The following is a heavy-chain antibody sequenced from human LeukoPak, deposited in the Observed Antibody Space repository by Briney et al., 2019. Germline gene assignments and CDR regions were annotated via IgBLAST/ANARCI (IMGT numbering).Heavy chain of an antibody. CDR1: GFTFSSYG. J-gene: IGHJ4*02. D-gene: IGHD5-12*01. CDR2: ISGSGGST. V-gene: IGHV3-23*01. Sequence: GGSLRLSCAASGFTFSSYGMSWVRQAPGKGLEWVSAISGSGGSTYYADSVKGRFTISRDNSKNTLYLQMNSLRAEDTAVYYCAKADIVATGTDYWGQGTLVTVSS. CDR3: AKADIVATGTDY.